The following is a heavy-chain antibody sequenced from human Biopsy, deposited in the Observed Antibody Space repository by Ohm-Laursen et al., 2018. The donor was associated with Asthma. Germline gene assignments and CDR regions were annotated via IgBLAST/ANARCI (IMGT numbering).Heavy chain of an antibody. CDR1: GFRFRDYY. J-gene: IGHJ4*02. V-gene: IGHV3-11*01. CDR2: ISSRGSNL. CDR3: ARGYSTSWYFGY. Sequence: SLRLSCAASGFRFRDYYMMWIRQAPGKGLAWVAYISSRGSNLYYADSVKGRFTISRDNPKKSVYLQLDSLRVEDTAVYYCARGYSTSWYFGYWGQGTVVTVSS. D-gene: IGHD6-13*01.